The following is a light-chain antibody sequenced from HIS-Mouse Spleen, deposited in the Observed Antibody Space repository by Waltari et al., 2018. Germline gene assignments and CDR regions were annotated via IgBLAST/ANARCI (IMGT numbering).Light chain of an antibody. J-gene: IGKJ4*01. CDR1: QGISSY. CDR2: AAS. CDR3: QQLNSYPPGLT. V-gene: IGKV1-9*01. Sequence: DIQLTQSPSFLSASVGDRVTITCRASQGISSYLAWYQQKPGKAPKLLIYAASTLQSRVPSRFSGSGSGTEFTLTISSLQPEDFATYYCQQLNSYPPGLTFGGGTKVEIK.